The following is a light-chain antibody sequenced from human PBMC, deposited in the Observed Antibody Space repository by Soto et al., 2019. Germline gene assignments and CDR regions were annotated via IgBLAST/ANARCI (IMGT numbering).Light chain of an antibody. J-gene: IGKJ2*01. CDR2: GAS. V-gene: IGKV3-20*01. CDR3: QHYCSSPYT. CDR1: QSVSSSY. Sequence: EIVLTQSPGTLSLSPGERATLSCRASQSVSSSYLAWYQQKPGQAPRLLIYGASSRATGIPDRFSGSGSGTDFTLTISRLEPEDFAVYYCQHYCSSPYTFCQGTKLEIK.